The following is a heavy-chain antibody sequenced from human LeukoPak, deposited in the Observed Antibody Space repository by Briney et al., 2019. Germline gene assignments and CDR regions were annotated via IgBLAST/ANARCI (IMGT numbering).Heavy chain of an antibody. D-gene: IGHD2-15*01. CDR1: GGSFSGYS. CDR3: ARVSPYCSGGSCYFDY. Sequence: SETLSLTCAVYGGSFSGYSWSWIRQPPGKGPEWIGEINHSGSTNYNPSLKSRVTISVDTSKNQFSLKLSSVTAADTAVYYCARVSPYCSGGSCYFDYWGQGTLVTVSS. CDR2: INHSGST. V-gene: IGHV4-34*01. J-gene: IGHJ4*02.